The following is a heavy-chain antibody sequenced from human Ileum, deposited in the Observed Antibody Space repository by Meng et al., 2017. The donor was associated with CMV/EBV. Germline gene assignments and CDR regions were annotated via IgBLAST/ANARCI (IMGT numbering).Heavy chain of an antibody. V-gene: IGHV3-7*01. D-gene: IGHD4-11*01. CDR2: INQDGSEK. J-gene: IGHJ6*02. Sequence: GESLKISCAASGFTFSSYWMNWVRQAPGKGLEWVSNINQDGSEKNYVDSVKGRFTISRDNAKSSLYLQVNNLRAEETAVYYCARAGEQQKLTVTSFGSNYDYYYYGMDVWGQGTTVTVSS. CDR3: ARAGEQQKLTVTSFGSNYDYYYYGMDV. CDR1: GFTFSSYW.